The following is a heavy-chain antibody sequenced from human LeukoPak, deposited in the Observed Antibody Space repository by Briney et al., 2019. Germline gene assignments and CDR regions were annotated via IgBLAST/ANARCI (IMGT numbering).Heavy chain of an antibody. D-gene: IGHD2-15*01. Sequence: GGSLRLSCEASGFTFSNYGMHWVRQAPGKGLEWVAVISSDGTTKYYGDSVKGRFTISRDNAKNSLYLQMNSLRAEDTAMYYCVRDRGYCSGGTCYALWDYWGQGTLVTVSS. J-gene: IGHJ4*02. V-gene: IGHV3-30*03. CDR1: GFTFSNYG. CDR3: VRDRGYCSGGTCYALWDY. CDR2: ISSDGTTK.